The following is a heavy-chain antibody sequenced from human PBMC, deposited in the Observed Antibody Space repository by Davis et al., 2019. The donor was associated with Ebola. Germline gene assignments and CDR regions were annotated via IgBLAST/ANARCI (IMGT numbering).Heavy chain of an antibody. CDR1: GFSFSIYG. Sequence: GGSLRLSCAASGFSFSIYGMVWVRQAPGKGLEWVTYMRFDGGHTSYVDSVKGRFTISRDNAKNSLYLQMNSLRAEDTAFYHCARVNAVTGYTRFDLWGQGTLVTVSS. D-gene: IGHD3-9*01. CDR3: ARVNAVTGYTRFDL. V-gene: IGHV3-30*02. J-gene: IGHJ5*02. CDR2: MRFDGGHT.